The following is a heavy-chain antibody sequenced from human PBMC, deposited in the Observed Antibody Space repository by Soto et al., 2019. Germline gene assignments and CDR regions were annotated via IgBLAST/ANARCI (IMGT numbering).Heavy chain of an antibody. CDR3: VSGIPSWVFDY. D-gene: IGHD2-21*01. V-gene: IGHV3-53*01. CDR2: MYAGVDT. CDR1: GLSVSDNY. Sequence: PGGSLRLSCGASGLSVSDNYMGWVRQAPGRGLEWVSVMYAGVDTHYAGSVKGRFTISRDKSENTLYLQMNSLRDEDTGVYFCVSGIPSWVFDYWGLGTLVTVSS. J-gene: IGHJ4*01.